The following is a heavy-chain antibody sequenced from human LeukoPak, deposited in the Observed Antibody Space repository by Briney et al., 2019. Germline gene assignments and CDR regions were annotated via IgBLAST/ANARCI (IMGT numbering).Heavy chain of an antibody. CDR1: GGSISSYY. CDR3: ARDVITMVRGVMSRERYNWFDP. Sequence: SETLSLTCTVSGGSISSYYWSWIRQPAGKGLEWIGRIYTSGSTNYNPSLKSRVTMSVDTSKNQFSLKLSSVTAADTAVYYCARDVITMVRGVMSRERYNWFDPWGQGTLVTVSS. D-gene: IGHD3-10*01. J-gene: IGHJ5*02. V-gene: IGHV4-4*07. CDR2: IYTSGST.